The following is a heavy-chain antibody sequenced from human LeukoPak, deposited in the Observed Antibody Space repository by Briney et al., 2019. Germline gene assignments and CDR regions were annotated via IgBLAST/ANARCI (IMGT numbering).Heavy chain of an antibody. CDR1: GFTFSSYA. J-gene: IGHJ4*02. D-gene: IGHD6-6*01. CDR2: ISGSGGST. CDR3: AKGGTARPFDY. Sequence: GGSLRLFCAASGFTFSSYAMSWVRQAPGKGLEWVSAISGSGGSTYYADSVKGRFTIYSDNSKNTLYLQMNSLRAEDTAVYYCAKGGTARPFDYWGQGTLVTVSS. V-gene: IGHV3-23*01.